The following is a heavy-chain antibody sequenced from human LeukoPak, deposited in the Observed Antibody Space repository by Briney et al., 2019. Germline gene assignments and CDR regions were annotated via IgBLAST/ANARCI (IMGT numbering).Heavy chain of an antibody. CDR1: GYTFATYG. Sequence: ASVKVSCKASGYTFATYGISWVRQAPGQGLEWMGWISAYNGNTNYAQKLQGRVTMTTDTSTSTAYMELRSLRSDDTAVYYCAREDVVRGVIDYWGQGTPVTVSS. D-gene: IGHD3-10*01. V-gene: IGHV1-18*01. CDR3: AREDVVRGVIDY. CDR2: ISAYNGNT. J-gene: IGHJ4*02.